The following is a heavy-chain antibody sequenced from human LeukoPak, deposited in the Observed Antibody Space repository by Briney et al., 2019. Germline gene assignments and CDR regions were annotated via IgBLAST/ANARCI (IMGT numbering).Heavy chain of an antibody. CDR3: ARHFPPDY. V-gene: IGHV5-51*01. J-gene: IGHJ4*02. CDR2: IYPGDSDT. Sequence: GESLKIAWKCSRYIFTSVLIGWVRQMPGKGLEWMGIIYPGDSDTRYSPSFQGQVTISADKSITTAYLQWSSLKASDTAMYYCARHFPPDYWGQGTLVTVSS. CDR1: RYIFTSVL.